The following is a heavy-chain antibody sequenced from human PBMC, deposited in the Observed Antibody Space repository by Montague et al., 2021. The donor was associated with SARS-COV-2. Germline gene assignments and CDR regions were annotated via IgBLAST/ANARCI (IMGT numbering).Heavy chain of an antibody. Sequence: SETLSLTCTVSGGSISSSSYYWGWIRQPPGKGLEWIGSIYYSRSTYYNPSLKSRVTISVDTSKNQFSLKLSSVAAADTAVYYCARGVTMIVVVMRYNWFDPWGQGTLVTVSS. CDR2: IYYSRST. D-gene: IGHD3-22*01. V-gene: IGHV4-39*01. CDR3: ARGVTMIVVVMRYNWFDP. J-gene: IGHJ5*02. CDR1: GGSISSSSYY.